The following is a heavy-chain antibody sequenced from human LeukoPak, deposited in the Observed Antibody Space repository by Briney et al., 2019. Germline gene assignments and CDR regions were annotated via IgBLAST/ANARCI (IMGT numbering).Heavy chain of an antibody. J-gene: IGHJ4*02. CDR2: IYYSGST. D-gene: IGHD3-22*01. V-gene: IGHV4-39*07. Sequence: PSETLSLTCTVSGGSISSSSYYWGWIRQPPGKGLEWIGSIYYSGSTYYNPSLKSRVTISVDTSKNQFSLKLSSVTAADTAVYYCARHYYDSTGGGDYWGQGTLVTVSS. CDR3: ARHYYDSTGGGDY. CDR1: GGSISSSSYY.